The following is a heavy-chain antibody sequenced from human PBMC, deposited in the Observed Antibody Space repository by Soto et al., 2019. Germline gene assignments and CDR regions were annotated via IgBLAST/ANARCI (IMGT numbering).Heavy chain of an antibody. CDR2: TYYRSKWST. CDR3: TRALSGSYDS. CDR1: GDSVSSRSAA. V-gene: IGHV6-1*01. D-gene: IGHD1-26*01. J-gene: IGHJ5*01. Sequence: SQTLSLTCATSGDSVSSRSAAWNWIRQSPSRGLEWLGRTYYRSKWSTDYAVSVKSRIIINPDTSKNQFSLQLNSVTPEDTAVYYCTRALSGSYDSWGQGTLVTVSS.